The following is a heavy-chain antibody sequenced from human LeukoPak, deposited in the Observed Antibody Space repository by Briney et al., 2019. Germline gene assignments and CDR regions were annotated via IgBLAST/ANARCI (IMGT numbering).Heavy chain of an antibody. V-gene: IGHV1-46*01. CDR1: GYTFTGYY. Sequence: GASVKVSCKASGYTFTGYYMHWVRQAPGQGLEWMGIINPRGDSTVYAQNFQGRVTMTRDTSTSTVYMELSSLRSEDTAVYYCARGVSDYGSGSYGWFDPWGQGTLVTVSS. CDR2: INPRGDST. CDR3: ARGVSDYGSGSYGWFDP. D-gene: IGHD3-10*01. J-gene: IGHJ5*02.